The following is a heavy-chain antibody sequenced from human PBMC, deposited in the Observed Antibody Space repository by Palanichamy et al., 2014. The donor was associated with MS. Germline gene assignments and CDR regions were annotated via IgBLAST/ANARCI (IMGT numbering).Heavy chain of an antibody. CDR1: GGSISDYY. CDR2: IYCSGST. V-gene: IGHV4-4*07. Sequence: QVQLQESGPGLVKPSETLTLNCTVSGGSISDYYWSWVRQPAGKGLEWIGRIYCSGSTNYNPSLKSRVIMSVDTSKNQFSLSLGSVTAADTAVYFCARGLYSTSPFDHWGQGTLVTVSS. CDR3: ARGLYSTSPFDH. J-gene: IGHJ4*02. D-gene: IGHD2/OR15-2a*01.